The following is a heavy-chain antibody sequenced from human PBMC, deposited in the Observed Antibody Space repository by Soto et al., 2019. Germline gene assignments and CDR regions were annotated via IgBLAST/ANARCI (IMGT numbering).Heavy chain of an antibody. D-gene: IGHD6-13*01. V-gene: IGHV4-59*12. CDR1: GGSINNYY. CDR2: IYYSGST. J-gene: IGHJ4*02. Sequence: SETLSITCTVSGGSINNYYWSWIRQPPGKELEWIGYIYYSGSTNYNPSLKSRVTISVDTSKNQFPLKLSNLIAEDTAVYYCARRGPGTYFDYWGQGTLVTVSS. CDR3: ARRGPGTYFDY.